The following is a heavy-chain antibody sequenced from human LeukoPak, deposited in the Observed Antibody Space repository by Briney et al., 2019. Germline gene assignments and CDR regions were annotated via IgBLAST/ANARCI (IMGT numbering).Heavy chain of an antibody. J-gene: IGHJ6*02. D-gene: IGHD3-10*01. Sequence: PGGSLRLSCAASGFTFSSHAMSWVRQAPGKGLEWVSHISGSGGSTYYADSAKGRFTISRDNSKNTLYLQMNSLRVEDTAVYYCARDEGMVRGKNGMDVWGQGTTVTVSS. V-gene: IGHV3-23*01. CDR2: ISGSGGST. CDR1: GFTFSSHA. CDR3: ARDEGMVRGKNGMDV.